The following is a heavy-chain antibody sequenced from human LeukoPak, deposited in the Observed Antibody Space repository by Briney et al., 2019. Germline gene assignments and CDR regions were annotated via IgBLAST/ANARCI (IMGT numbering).Heavy chain of an antibody. CDR3: ARKRDILTGYSDY. CDR2: ISSSSSYI. V-gene: IGHV3-21*01. Sequence: GGSLRLSCAASGFTFSSYSMNWVRQAPGKGLEWVSSISSSSSYIYYADSVKGRFTISRDNAKNSLYLQMNSLRAEDTAVYYCARKRDILTGYSDYWGQGTLVTVSS. D-gene: IGHD3-9*01. CDR1: GFTFSSYS. J-gene: IGHJ4*02.